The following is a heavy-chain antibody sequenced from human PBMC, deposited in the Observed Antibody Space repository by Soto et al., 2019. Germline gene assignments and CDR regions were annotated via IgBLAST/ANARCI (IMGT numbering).Heavy chain of an antibody. J-gene: IGHJ4*02. Sequence: QVQLVESGGGVVQTWRSLRLSCAASGFVFSTYGMHWFRQSPGKGLEWVAVIWYDGGNKYYADSVRGRFTISRDNSKNTLFLQLNSLRAEDTAVYYCARAVGPFDSWGQGTLVTVSS. CDR2: IWYDGGNK. D-gene: IGHD1-26*01. V-gene: IGHV3-33*01. CDR1: GFVFSTYG. CDR3: ARAVGPFDS.